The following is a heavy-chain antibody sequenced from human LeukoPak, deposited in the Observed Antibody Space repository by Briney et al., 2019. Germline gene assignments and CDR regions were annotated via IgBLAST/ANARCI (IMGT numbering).Heavy chain of an antibody. Sequence: ASVKVSCKVSGYTLAELSMHWVRQAPGKGLEWMGGFDPEDGETIYAQKFQGRVTMTEDTSTDTAYMELSSLRSEDTAVYYCATGQYCSSTSCYSAFYYGMDVWGKGTTVTVSS. J-gene: IGHJ6*04. CDR3: ATGQYCSSTSCYSAFYYGMDV. V-gene: IGHV1-24*01. D-gene: IGHD2-2*01. CDR1: GYTLAELS. CDR2: FDPEDGET.